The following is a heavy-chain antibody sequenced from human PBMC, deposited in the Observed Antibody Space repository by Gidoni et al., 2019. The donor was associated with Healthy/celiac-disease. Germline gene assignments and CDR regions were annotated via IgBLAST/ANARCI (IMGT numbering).Heavy chain of an antibody. CDR1: GGSISSYY. CDR2: SYYSGST. CDR3: ARDRPSRDGYNPADAFDI. V-gene: IGHV4-59*01. Sequence: QVQLQESGPGLVKPSEPLSLTCTVSGGSISSYYWSWIRQPPGEGLEWIGYSYYSGSTNYNPSLNSRVTISVDTSKNQFSLKLSSVTAADTAVYYCARDRPSRDGYNPADAFDIWGQGTMVTVSS. J-gene: IGHJ3*02. D-gene: IGHD5-12*01.